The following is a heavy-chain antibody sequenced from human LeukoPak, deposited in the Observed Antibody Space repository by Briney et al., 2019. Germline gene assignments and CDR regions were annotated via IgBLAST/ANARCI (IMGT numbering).Heavy chain of an antibody. J-gene: IGHJ3*02. CDR2: INPSGGST. V-gene: IGHV1-46*01. Sequence: ASVKVSCKASGYTFTSYYMHWVRQAPGQGLEWMGIINPSGGSTSYAQKFQGRVTMTRDTSTSTVYMELSSLRSEDTAVYYCARDNYRGLVVVVPAAIVAFDIWGQGTMVTVSS. D-gene: IGHD2-2*01. CDR1: GYTFTSYY. CDR3: ARDNYRGLVVVVPAAIVAFDI.